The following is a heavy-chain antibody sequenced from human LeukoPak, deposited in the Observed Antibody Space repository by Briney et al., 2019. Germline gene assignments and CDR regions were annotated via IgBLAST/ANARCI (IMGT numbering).Heavy chain of an antibody. Sequence: ASVKVSCKASGYTFTGYYMHWVRQAPGQGLEWMGWINPNSGDTKYSQKFQGRVTMTRDTSISAAYMELSRLRSDDTAVYYCATQRGSYLWGTDFDYWGQGTLVTVSS. CDR2: INPNSGDT. V-gene: IGHV1-2*02. CDR3: ATQRGSYLWGTDFDY. D-gene: IGHD3-16*01. CDR1: GYTFTGYY. J-gene: IGHJ4*02.